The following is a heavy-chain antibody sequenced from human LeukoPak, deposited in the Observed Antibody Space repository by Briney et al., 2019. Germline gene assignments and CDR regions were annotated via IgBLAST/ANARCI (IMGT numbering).Heavy chain of an antibody. D-gene: IGHD2-2*01. Sequence: PGRSLRLSCAASGFTFSSYGMHWIRQAPGKALEWVSYVSSGSSTIYYADSVKGRFTVSRDNGKRSLYLHMNSLRAEDTAMYYCARGESCCYFASWGQGTLVTISS. CDR3: ARGESCCYFAS. CDR2: VSSGSSTI. J-gene: IGHJ5*01. CDR1: GFTFSSYG. V-gene: IGHV3-48*04.